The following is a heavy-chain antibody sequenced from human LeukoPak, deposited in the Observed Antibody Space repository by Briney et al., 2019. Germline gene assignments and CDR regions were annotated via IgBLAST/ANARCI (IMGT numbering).Heavy chain of an antibody. V-gene: IGHV3-9*01. CDR2: ISWNSGSI. CDR1: GFTFDDYA. J-gene: IGHJ3*02. D-gene: IGHD3-22*01. CDR3: ASEVVITNSHGAFDI. Sequence: GGSLRLSCAASGFTFDDYAMHWVRQAPGKGLEWVSGISWNSGSIGYADSVKGRFTISRDNAKNSLYLQMNSLRAEDTAVYYCASEVVITNSHGAFDIWGQGTMVTVSS.